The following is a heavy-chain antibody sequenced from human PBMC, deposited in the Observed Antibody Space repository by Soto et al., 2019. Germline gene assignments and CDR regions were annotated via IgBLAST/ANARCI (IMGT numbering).Heavy chain of an antibody. V-gene: IGHV3-23*01. D-gene: IGHD3-3*01. CDR2: IRGSGRLK. Sequence: GGSLRLSCAASGFTFRNCARTCVRQVPGKGWEVVICIRGSGRLKYYAESVKGQFVISRENSKNPLYIQMTSLRADVTAVYNCAKDAEQSVKDPISVDCWGQGTVVTVSS. J-gene: IGHJ4*02. CDR3: AKDAEQSVKDPISVDC. CDR1: GFTFRNCA.